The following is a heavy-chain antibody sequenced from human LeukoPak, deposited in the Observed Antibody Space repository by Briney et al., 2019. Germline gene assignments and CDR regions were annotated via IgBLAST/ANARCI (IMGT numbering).Heavy chain of an antibody. CDR2: IYYSGST. V-gene: IGHV4-59*01. J-gene: IGHJ4*02. CDR1: GGSISSYY. D-gene: IGHD3-22*01. CDR3: ARDAGDSSGYYY. Sequence: SETLSLTCTVSGGSISSYYWSWIRQPPGKGLEWIGYIYYSGSTNYNPSLKSRVTISVDTSKNQFSLKLSSVTAADTAAYYCARDAGDSSGYYYWGQGTLVTVSS.